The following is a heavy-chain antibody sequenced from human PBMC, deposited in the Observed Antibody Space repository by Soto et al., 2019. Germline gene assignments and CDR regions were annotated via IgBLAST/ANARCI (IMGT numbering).Heavy chain of an antibody. V-gene: IGHV1-3*01. D-gene: IGHD6-6*01. J-gene: IGHJ3*02. CDR3: ARPARGSSSSPHAFDI. CDR1: GYTFASYA. CDR2: INAGNGNT. Sequence: ASVKVSCKASGYTFASYAMHWVRQAPGQRLERMGWINAGNGNTKYSQKLQGRVTITRDTSASTAYMELSSLRSEDTAVYYCARPARGSSSSPHAFDIWGQGTMVTVSS.